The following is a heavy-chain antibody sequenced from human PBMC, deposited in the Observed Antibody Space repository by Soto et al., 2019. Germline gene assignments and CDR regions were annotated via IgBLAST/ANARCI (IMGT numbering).Heavy chain of an antibody. CDR2: IYHSGST. CDR1: GGSISSSNW. V-gene: IGHV4-4*02. Sequence: QVQLQESGPGLVKPSGTLSLTCAVSGGSISSSNWWSWVRQPPGKGLEWIGEIYHSGSTNYNPSLNSRVTISVDTSKNQCAPKLSSVTAADTAVYYCAKCITALGPIDYWGQGTLVTVSS. J-gene: IGHJ4*02. CDR3: AKCITALGPIDY. D-gene: IGHD1-20*01.